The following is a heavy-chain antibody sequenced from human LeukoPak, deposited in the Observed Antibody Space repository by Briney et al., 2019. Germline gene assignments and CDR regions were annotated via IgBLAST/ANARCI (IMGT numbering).Heavy chain of an antibody. CDR1: GFTFGDYA. V-gene: IGHV3-49*03. Sequence: GGSLRLSCTTSGFTFGDYAMSWFRQAPGKGLEWVSLIRSKNFGGTAEYAASVSGRFAISRDDSKGIAYLQMNSLKIEDTGVYYCTMRSGSSSCLDPWGQGTLVSVSS. D-gene: IGHD2-2*01. CDR2: IRSKNFGGTA. J-gene: IGHJ5*02. CDR3: TMRSGSSSCLDP.